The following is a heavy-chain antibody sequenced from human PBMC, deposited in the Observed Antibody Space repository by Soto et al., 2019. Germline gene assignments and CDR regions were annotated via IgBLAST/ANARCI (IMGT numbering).Heavy chain of an antibody. Sequence: PGESLKISCKGSGYSFTYYWIAWVRQMPGKGPEWMGIIYPGDSDTRYSPSFQGQVTISADKSISTAHLQWSSLKASDTAVYYCAEAYNSGKSMDVWGQGTTVTASS. CDR1: GYSFTYYW. V-gene: IGHV5-51*01. CDR3: AEAYNSGKSMDV. CDR2: IYPGDSDT. D-gene: IGHD1-1*01. J-gene: IGHJ6*02.